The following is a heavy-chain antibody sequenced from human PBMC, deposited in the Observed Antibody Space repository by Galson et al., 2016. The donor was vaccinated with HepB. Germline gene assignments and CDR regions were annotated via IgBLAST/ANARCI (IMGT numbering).Heavy chain of an antibody. J-gene: IGHJ4*02. CDR3: ARDLRSGYDSGIDH. Sequence: SLRLSCAASGFNFRDFYMMWIRQAPGKRLEWVSYISSSGSGMDYEDSARGRFTVSRDNGQNSLCLHMNNLRAEDTAIYYCARDLRSGYDSGIDHWGQGTLVAVSS. CDR1: GFNFRDFY. D-gene: IGHD5-12*01. V-gene: IGHV3-11*01. CDR2: ISSSGSGM.